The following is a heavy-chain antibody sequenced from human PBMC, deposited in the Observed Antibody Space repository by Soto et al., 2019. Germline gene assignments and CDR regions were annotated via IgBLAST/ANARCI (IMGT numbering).Heavy chain of an antibody. CDR1: GFTFSSYS. J-gene: IGHJ6*02. CDR3: ARDRYCSSTSCHNYYYYGMDV. CDR2: ISSSSSTI. V-gene: IGHV3-48*02. Sequence: GGSLRLSCAASGFTFSSYSMNWVRQAPGKGLEWVSYISSSSSTIYYADSVKGRFTISRDNAKNSLYLQMNSLRDEDTAVYYCARDRYCSSTSCHNYYYYGMDVWGQGTTVTVSS. D-gene: IGHD2-2*02.